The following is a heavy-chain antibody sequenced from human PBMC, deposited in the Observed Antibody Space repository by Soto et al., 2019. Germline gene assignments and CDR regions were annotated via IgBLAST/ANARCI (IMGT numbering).Heavy chain of an antibody. CDR3: ARDPLAMVRGVYYFDY. V-gene: IGHV3-11*01. D-gene: IGHD3-10*01. CDR1: GFTFSDYY. J-gene: IGHJ4*02. CDR2: ISSSGSTI. Sequence: LRLSCAASGFTFSDYYMSWIRQAPGKGLEWVSYISSSGSTIYYADSVKGRFTISRDNAKNSLYLQMNSLRAEDTAVYYCARDPLAMVRGVYYFDYWGQGTLVTVSS.